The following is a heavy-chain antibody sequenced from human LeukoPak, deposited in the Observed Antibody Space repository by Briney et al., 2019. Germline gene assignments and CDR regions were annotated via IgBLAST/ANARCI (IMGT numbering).Heavy chain of an antibody. D-gene: IGHD2-15*01. CDR2: ISYDGSNK. CDR3: AKRGYCSGGTCYSFHFDY. V-gene: IGHV3-30*18. J-gene: IGHJ4*02. CDR1: GFTFSSHG. Sequence: GGSLRLSCAASGFTFSSHGMHWVRQAPGKGLEWVALISYDGSNKYYADSVKVRFTISRDNSKNTLYLQMNSLRAEDTAAYYCAKRGYCSGGTCYSFHFDYWGQGTLVTVSS.